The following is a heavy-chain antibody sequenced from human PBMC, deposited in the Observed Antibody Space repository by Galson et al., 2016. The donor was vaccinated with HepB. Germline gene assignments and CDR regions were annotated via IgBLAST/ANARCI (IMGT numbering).Heavy chain of an antibody. J-gene: IGHJ4*02. V-gene: IGHV3-48*02. CDR1: GFTFTSYS. CDR2: IGSSPGSV. Sequence: SLRLSCAASGFTFTSYSMNWVRQVPGKGLEWVGYIGSSPGSVYYADAVQGRFTIARDNAKNSLFLQMNSLSDEDTAVYYCARDPLGYSYALVRYFDYWGQGTLVTVSS. D-gene: IGHD5-18*01. CDR3: ARDPLGYSYALVRYFDY.